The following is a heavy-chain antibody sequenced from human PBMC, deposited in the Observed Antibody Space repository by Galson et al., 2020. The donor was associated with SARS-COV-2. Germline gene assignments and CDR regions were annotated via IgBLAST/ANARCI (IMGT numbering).Heavy chain of an antibody. CDR1: GFTFSSYA. V-gene: IGHV3-30-3*01. J-gene: IGHJ6*02. D-gene: IGHD3-10*01. Sequence: GESLKISCAASGFTFSSYAMHWVRQAPGKGLEWVAVISYDGSNKYYADSVKGRFTISRDNSKNTLYLQMNSLRAEDTAVYYCARDLARGVPLGFGELYAYGMDVWGQGTTVTVSS. CDR2: ISYDGSNK. CDR3: ARDLARGVPLGFGELYAYGMDV.